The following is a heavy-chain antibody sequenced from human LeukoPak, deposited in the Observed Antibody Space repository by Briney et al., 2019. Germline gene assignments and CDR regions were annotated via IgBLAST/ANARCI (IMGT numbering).Heavy chain of an antibody. Sequence: PGGSLRLSCTASGFTFYDYGMSWVRQAPGKGLEGVSGINWNGGSTGYADSVKGRFTISRDNAKNSLYLQMNSLRAEDTALYYCARVGYYYESSSYSGAFDIWGQGAMVTVSS. D-gene: IGHD3-22*01. CDR3: ARVGYYYESSSYSGAFDI. J-gene: IGHJ3*02. CDR1: GFTFYDYG. V-gene: IGHV3-20*04. CDR2: INWNGGST.